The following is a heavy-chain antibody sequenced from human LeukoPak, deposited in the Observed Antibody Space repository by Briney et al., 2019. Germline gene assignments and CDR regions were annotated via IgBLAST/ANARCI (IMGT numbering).Heavy chain of an antibody. D-gene: IGHD1-26*01. CDR2: INHSGST. J-gene: IGHJ4*02. CDR1: GGSFSGYY. Sequence: SETLSLTCAVYGGSFSGYYWSWIRQPPGKGLEWIGEINHSGSTNYNPSLKSRVTISVDTSKNQFSLKLSSVTAADTAVYYCARVRVGATSVFDYWGQGTLVTVSS. V-gene: IGHV4-34*01. CDR3: ARVRVGATSVFDY.